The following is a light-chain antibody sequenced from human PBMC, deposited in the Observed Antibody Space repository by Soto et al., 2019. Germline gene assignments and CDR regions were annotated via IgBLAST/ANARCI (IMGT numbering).Light chain of an antibody. CDR1: SSNIGSNY. J-gene: IGLJ7*01. Sequence: QSVLTQPPSASGTPGQRVNISCSGSSSNIGSNYVYWYRQFPGTAPKLLIQRNNQRPSGVPARFSGSKSGTSASLAISGLRSEDEADYYCATWDDDLSAAVFGGGTQLTVL. CDR3: ATWDDDLSAAV. CDR2: RNN. V-gene: IGLV1-47*01.